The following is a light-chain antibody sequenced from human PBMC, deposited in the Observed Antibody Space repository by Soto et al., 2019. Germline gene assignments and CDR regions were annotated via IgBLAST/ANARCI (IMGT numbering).Light chain of an antibody. CDR3: QQYDNLPPYT. V-gene: IGKV1-33*01. Sequence: DIQMTQSPSSLSASVGDRVTITCQASQDISNYLNWYQQKTGKAPKLLIYDASNLETGVPSRFSGSGSETDFTFTISSLQPEDIATYYCQQYDNLPPYTFGQGTKLEIK. J-gene: IGKJ2*01. CDR2: DAS. CDR1: QDISNY.